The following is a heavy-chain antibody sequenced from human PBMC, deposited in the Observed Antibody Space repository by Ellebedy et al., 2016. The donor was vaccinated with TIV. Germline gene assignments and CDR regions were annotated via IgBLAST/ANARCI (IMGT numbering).Heavy chain of an antibody. Sequence: GESLKISCAASGFTFSSYSMNWVRQAPGKGLEWVSSISSSSSYIYYADSVKGRFTISRDNAKNSLYLQLNSLRAEDTAVYYCARVPALDYGDYGYFDYWGQGTLVTVSS. CDR2: ISSSSSYI. V-gene: IGHV3-21*01. D-gene: IGHD4-17*01. J-gene: IGHJ4*02. CDR1: GFTFSSYS. CDR3: ARVPALDYGDYGYFDY.